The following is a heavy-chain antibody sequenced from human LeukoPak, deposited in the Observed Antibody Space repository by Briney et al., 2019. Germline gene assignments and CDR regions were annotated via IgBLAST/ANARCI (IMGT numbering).Heavy chain of an antibody. Sequence: SETLSLTCSVSIGSISSSKWWSWVRQSPVKGLEWIGEIYLYGTTNYNPSFTSRVTMSVDRSRNQFSLKLTSVTAADTAVYYCAREAYDFWSGYPDAFDIWGQGTMVTVSS. CDR2: IYLYGTT. CDR3: AREAYDFWSGYPDAFDI. CDR1: IGSISSSKW. V-gene: IGHV4-4*02. J-gene: IGHJ3*02. D-gene: IGHD3-3*01.